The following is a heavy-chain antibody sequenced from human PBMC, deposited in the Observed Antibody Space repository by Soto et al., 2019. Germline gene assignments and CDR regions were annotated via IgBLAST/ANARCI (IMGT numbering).Heavy chain of an antibody. J-gene: IGHJ4*02. CDR2: IYWDDDK. D-gene: IGHD3-3*01. CDR1: GFSLTTSGVG. Sequence: QITLKESGPTVVKPTETLTLTCTFSGFSLTTSGVGVGWVRQSPGKAPEWLALIYWDDDKRYSTSLNSRLIITKDTSKIQVLLTMANVDPADTATYYCAHRVLRTVFGLVTTTAIYFDFWGPGTPVVVSS. V-gene: IGHV2-5*02. CDR3: AHRVLRTVFGLVTTTAIYFDF.